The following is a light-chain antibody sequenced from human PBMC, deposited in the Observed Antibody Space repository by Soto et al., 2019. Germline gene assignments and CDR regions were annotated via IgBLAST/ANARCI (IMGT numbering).Light chain of an antibody. CDR1: QSVSSY. Sequence: EIVLAHSPSTVSLSPVGRATLACRASQSVSSYLAWYQQKPGQAPRLLIYDASNRATGIPARFSGSGSGTDFTLTISSLEPEDFAVYYCQQRSNWPITFGQGTRLEIK. CDR2: DAS. CDR3: QQRSNWPIT. V-gene: IGKV3-11*01. J-gene: IGKJ5*01.